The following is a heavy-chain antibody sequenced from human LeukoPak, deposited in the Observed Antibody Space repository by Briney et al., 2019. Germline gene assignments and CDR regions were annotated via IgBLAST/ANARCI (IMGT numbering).Heavy chain of an antibody. CDR2: IKQDGSEQ. Sequence: GGPVRLSCSASGFPLSSSWMTWLRPAPGKGLEWVANIKQDGSEQYTAASLKGRFTISRDNDKKLVFLQMNSLRVDDTAVYYYARVGASYYYYYMDAWGNGTTVIVSS. V-gene: IGHV3-7*01. J-gene: IGHJ6*03. CDR1: GFPLSSSW. CDR3: ARVGASYYYYYMDA.